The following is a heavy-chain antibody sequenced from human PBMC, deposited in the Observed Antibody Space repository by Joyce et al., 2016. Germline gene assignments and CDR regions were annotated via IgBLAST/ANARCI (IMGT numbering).Heavy chain of an antibody. Sequence: EVQLVESGGGLVQPGGSLRLSCAASGFSFSGYWIHWVRQAPGKGLVWFSRMNTDGSSTRFADSVKGRFTISGDNAKNTLYLQMNSLRAEDTAVYYCVRGISARPGGPNWFDPWGQGTLVTVSS. V-gene: IGHV3-74*01. CDR1: GFSFSGYW. D-gene: IGHD6-6*01. CDR2: MNTDGSST. J-gene: IGHJ5*02. CDR3: VRGISARPGGPNWFDP.